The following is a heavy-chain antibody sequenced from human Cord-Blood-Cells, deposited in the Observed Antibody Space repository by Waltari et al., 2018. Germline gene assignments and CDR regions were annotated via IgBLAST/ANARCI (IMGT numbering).Heavy chain of an antibody. V-gene: IGHV4-59*01. CDR3: ARGRYDYYGSGSYRGFDY. Sequence: QVQLQESGPGLVKPSETLSLTCTVSGGSISSYYWSWIRQPPGKGLEWIGYIYYSGSTNYSPSRKSRVTISVDTSKNQFSLKLSSVTAADTAVYYCARGRYDYYGSGSYRGFDYWGQGTLVTVSS. J-gene: IGHJ4*02. D-gene: IGHD3-10*01. CDR1: GGSISSYY. CDR2: IYYSGST.